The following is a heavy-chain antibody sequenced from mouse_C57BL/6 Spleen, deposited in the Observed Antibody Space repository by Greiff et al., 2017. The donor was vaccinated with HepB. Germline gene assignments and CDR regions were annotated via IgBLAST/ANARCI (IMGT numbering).Heavy chain of an antibody. J-gene: IGHJ3*01. CDR1: GYTFTDYN. CDR3: ARSLDGYLAY. Sequence: EVQLQQSGPELVKPGASVKIPCKASGYTFTDYNMDWVKQSHGKSLEWIGDINPNNGGTIYNQKFKGKATLTVDKSSSTAYMELRSLTSEDTAVYYCARSLDGYLAYWGQGTLVTVSA. V-gene: IGHV1-18*01. CDR2: INPNNGGT. D-gene: IGHD2-3*01.